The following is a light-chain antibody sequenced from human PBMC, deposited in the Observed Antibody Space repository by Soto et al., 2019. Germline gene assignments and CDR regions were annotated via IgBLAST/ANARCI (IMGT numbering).Light chain of an antibody. CDR3: QQLHDYPIT. V-gene: IGKV1-39*01. J-gene: IGKJ5*01. CDR1: QSISIY. CDR2: TAS. Sequence: DIQMTQSPSSLSASVGDRVTITCRASQSISIYLNWYQQKPGKAPKVLIYTASSLQSGVPSRFSGIGSGTDFTLSISSLQPEDFATYYCQQLHDYPITFGQGTRLEI.